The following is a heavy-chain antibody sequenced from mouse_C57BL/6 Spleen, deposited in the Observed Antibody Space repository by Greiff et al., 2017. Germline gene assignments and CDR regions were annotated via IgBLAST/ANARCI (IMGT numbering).Heavy chain of an antibody. V-gene: IGHV1-62-2*01. J-gene: IGHJ4*01. CDR3: ARHEEAQARRAYAMDY. Sequence: QVQLKQSGAELVKPGASVKLSCKASGYTFTEYTIHWVKQRSGQSLAWIGWFYPGSGRIKYNEKFKDKATLTADQSSSTVYMELSRLTSEDSAVYFCARHEEAQARRAYAMDYWGQGTSVTVSS. D-gene: IGHD3-2*02. CDR1: GYTFTEYT. CDR2: FYPGSGRI.